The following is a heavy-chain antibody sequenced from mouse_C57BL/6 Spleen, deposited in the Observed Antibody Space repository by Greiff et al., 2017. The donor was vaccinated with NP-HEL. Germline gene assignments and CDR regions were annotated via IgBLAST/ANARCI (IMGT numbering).Heavy chain of an antibody. V-gene: IGHV1-64*01. D-gene: IGHD2-12*01. J-gene: IGHJ4*01. CDR3: AGRVLLRAMDY. Sequence: QVQLQQPGAELVKPGASVKLSCKASGYTFTSYWMHWVKQRPGQGLEWMGMIHTNSGSTNYNEKFKSKATLTVDKSSSTAYMQLSSLTSEDSAVYYWAGRVLLRAMDYWGQGTSVTVSS. CDR2: IHTNSGST. CDR1: GYTFTSYW.